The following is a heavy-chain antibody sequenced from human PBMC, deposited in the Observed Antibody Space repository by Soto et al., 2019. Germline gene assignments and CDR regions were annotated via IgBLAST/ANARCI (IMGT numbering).Heavy chain of an antibody. V-gene: IGHV3-9*01. D-gene: IGHD6-6*01. CDR1: GFTFDDYA. CDR3: AKNSIKGQLEGWFDP. J-gene: IGHJ5*02. CDR2: ISWNSGSI. Sequence: EVQLVESGGGLVQPGRSLRLSCAASGFTFDDYAMHWVRQAPGKGLAWVSGISWNSGSIGYADSVKGRFTISRDNAKNSLYLQMNSLRAEDTALYYCAKNSIKGQLEGWFDPWGQGTLVTVSS.